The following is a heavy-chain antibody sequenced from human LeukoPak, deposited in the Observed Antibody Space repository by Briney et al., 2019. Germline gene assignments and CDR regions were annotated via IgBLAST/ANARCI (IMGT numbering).Heavy chain of an antibody. J-gene: IGHJ4*02. CDR1: GFTFSSYA. CDR3: AKGPQGYYYDSSGFDY. CDR2: ISGSGGST. D-gene: IGHD3-22*01. V-gene: IGHV3-23*01. Sequence: PGGSVRLSCAASGFTFSSYAMSWVRQAPGKGLEWVSAISGSGGSTYYADSVKGRFTISRDNSKNTLYLQMNSLRAEDTAVYYCAKGPQGYYYDSSGFDYWGQGTLVTVSS.